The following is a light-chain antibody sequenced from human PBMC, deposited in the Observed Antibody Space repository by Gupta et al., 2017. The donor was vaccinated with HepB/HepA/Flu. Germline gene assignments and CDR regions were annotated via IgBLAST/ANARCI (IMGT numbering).Light chain of an antibody. CDR2: DVS. J-gene: IGLJ3*02. Sequence: QSALTQPASVSGSPGQSITISCTGTSSDVGAYNYVSWYQQYPGKAPKRMLYDVSNRPSGVSIRFYGSESGKKASPIISGLQAEDDDDDYYSSSASSSWVFGGGTKLTVL. CDR1: SSDVGAYNY. V-gene: IGLV2-14*01. CDR3: SSSASSSWV.